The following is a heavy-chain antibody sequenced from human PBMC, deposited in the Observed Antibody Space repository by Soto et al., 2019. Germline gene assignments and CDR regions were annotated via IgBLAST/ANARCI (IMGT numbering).Heavy chain of an antibody. Sequence: PSETLSLTCAVYGGSVNGYYWNWIRQPPGKGLEWIGEINHTGGTHYNPSLKSRVTISVDTSKNQFSLKLSSVTAADTAVYYCARGEQWLVLGTIYYYYGMDVWGQGTTVTVSS. CDR1: GGSVNGYY. J-gene: IGHJ6*02. V-gene: IGHV4-34*01. CDR2: INHTGGT. D-gene: IGHD6-19*01. CDR3: ARGEQWLVLGTIYYYYGMDV.